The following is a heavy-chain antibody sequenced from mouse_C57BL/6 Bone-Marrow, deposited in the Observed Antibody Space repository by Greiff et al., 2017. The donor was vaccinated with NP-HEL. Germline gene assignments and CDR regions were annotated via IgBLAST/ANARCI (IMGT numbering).Heavy chain of an antibody. J-gene: IGHJ3*01. D-gene: IGHD3-3*01. CDR1: GYTFTDYY. CDR2: INPYNGGT. Sequence: SGPVLVKPGASVKMSCKASGYTFTDYYMNWVKQSHGKSLEWIGVINPYNGGTSYNQKFKGKATLTVDKSSSTAYMELNSLTSEDSAVYYCARLEGPAWFAYWGQGTLVTVSA. V-gene: IGHV1-19*01. CDR3: ARLEGPAWFAY.